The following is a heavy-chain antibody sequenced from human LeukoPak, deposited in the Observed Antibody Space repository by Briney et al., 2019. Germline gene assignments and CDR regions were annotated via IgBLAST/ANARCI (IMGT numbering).Heavy chain of an antibody. J-gene: IGHJ3*02. CDR1: GGSFSGYY. Sequence: PSETLSLTCAGYGGSFSGYYWSWIHQPPGNGLEWIGEINHSGSTNYNPSLKSRVTISVDTSKNQFSLKLSSVTAADTAVYYCASYIVGANNIWGQGTMVTVSS. CDR3: ASYIVGANNI. V-gene: IGHV4-34*01. CDR2: INHSGST. D-gene: IGHD1-26*01.